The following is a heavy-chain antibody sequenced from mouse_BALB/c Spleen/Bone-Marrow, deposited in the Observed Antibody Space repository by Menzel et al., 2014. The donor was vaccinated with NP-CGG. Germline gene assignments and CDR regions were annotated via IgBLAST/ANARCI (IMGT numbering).Heavy chain of an antibody. CDR1: GYTFTSYD. D-gene: IGHD3-2*01. J-gene: IGHJ3*01. CDR3: ARSGDSSGYGFAY. CDR2: IYPGDGST. Sequence: QVQLKESGPELVKPGALVKISCKASGYTFTSYDINWVKQRPGQGLEWIGWIYPGDGSTKYNEEFKGKATLTADKSSSTAYMQLSSLTSGNPAVYFCARSGDSSGYGFAYWGQGTLVTVSA. V-gene: IGHV1S56*01.